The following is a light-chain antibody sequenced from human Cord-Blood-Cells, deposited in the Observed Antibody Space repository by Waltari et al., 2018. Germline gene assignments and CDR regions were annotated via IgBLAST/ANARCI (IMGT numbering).Light chain of an antibody. J-gene: IGKJ4*01. CDR2: DAS. V-gene: IGKV3-11*01. Sequence: EIVLTQSPATLSLSRGERATLSCRASQIVSSDLACYQQKPGQAPRLLIFDASNRATGIPARFSGSGSGTDFTLTISSLEPEDFAVYYCQQRSNWLTFGGGTKVEIK. CDR1: QIVSSD. CDR3: QQRSNWLT.